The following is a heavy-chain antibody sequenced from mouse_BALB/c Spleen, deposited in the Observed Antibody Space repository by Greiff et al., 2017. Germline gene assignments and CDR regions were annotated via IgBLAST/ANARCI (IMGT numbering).Heavy chain of an antibody. CDR2: ISYSGST. CDR1: GYSITSDYA. V-gene: IGHV3-2*02. J-gene: IGHJ3*01. CDR3: ARSSPYGYDAWFAY. D-gene: IGHD2-2*01. Sequence: DVKLQESGPGLVKPSQSLSLTCTVTGYSITSDYAWNWIRQFPGNKLEWMGYISYSGSTSYNPSLKSRISITRDTSKNQFFLQLNSVTTEDTATYYCARSSPYGYDAWFAYWGQGTLVTVSA.